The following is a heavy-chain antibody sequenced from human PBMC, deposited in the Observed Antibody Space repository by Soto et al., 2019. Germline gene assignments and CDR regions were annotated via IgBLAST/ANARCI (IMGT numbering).Heavy chain of an antibody. CDR1: GGSFSGYY. V-gene: IGHV4-34*01. CDR3: ARGTWVRSAFDI. CDR2: INHSGST. J-gene: IGHJ3*02. D-gene: IGHD3-10*01. Sequence: SGTLSLTCAVYGGSFSGYYWSWIRQPPGKGLEWIGEINHSGSTNYNPSLKSRVTISVDTSKNQFSLKLSSVTAADTAVYYCARGTWVRSAFDIWGQGTMVTVSS.